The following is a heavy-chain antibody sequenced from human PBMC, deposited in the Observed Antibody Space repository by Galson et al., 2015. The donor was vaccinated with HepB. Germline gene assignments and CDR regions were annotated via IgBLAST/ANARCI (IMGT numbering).Heavy chain of an antibody. V-gene: IGHV3-23*01. Sequence: SLRLSCAASGFTFSSYAMSWVRQAPGKGLEWVSAISGSGGSTYYADSVKGRFTISRDNSKNTLYLQMNSLRAEDTAVYYCAKLTQLDDAFDIWGQGTMVTVSS. J-gene: IGHJ3*02. D-gene: IGHD2-2*01. CDR1: GFTFSSYA. CDR3: AKLTQLDDAFDI. CDR2: ISGSGGST.